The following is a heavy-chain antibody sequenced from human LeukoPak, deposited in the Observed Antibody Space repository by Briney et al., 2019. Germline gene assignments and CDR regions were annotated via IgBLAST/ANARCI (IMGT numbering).Heavy chain of an antibody. Sequence: ASVKVSCKASGYTFTGYYMHWVRQAPGQGLEWMGWINPNSGGTNYAQKFQGRVTMTRDTSISTAYMELSRLRSDDTAVYYCARGLYSSSALFDYWGQGTLVTVSS. D-gene: IGHD6-6*01. V-gene: IGHV1-2*02. CDR2: INPNSGGT. J-gene: IGHJ4*02. CDR1: GYTFTGYY. CDR3: ARGLYSSSALFDY.